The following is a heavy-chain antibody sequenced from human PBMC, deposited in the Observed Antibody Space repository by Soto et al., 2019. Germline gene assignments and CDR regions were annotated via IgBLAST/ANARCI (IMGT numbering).Heavy chain of an antibody. D-gene: IGHD4-17*01. CDR2: ISYDGSNK. V-gene: IGHV3-30*18. Sequence: QVQLVESGGGVVQPGRSLRLSCAASGFTFSSYGMHWVRQAPGKGLEWVAVISYDGSNKYYADSVKGRFTISRDNSKNTLYLQMNSLRAEDTAVYYCAKPFSGDYVIVFDYWGQGTLVTVSS. CDR1: GFTFSSYG. CDR3: AKPFSGDYVIVFDY. J-gene: IGHJ4*02.